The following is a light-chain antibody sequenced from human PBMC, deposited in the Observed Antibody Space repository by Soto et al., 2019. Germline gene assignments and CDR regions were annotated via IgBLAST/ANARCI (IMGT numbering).Light chain of an antibody. J-gene: IGKJ2*01. V-gene: IGKV3-20*01. Sequence: EIVLTQSPGTLSLSPGERATLSCRASQSVSTSSLAWYQQKPGQAPRLLIYGASNRATGIPDRVSASGSGADFTLSISRLEPEDFAMYYCPQYGSSPYTFGQGTKLAIK. CDR3: PQYGSSPYT. CDR1: QSVSTSS. CDR2: GAS.